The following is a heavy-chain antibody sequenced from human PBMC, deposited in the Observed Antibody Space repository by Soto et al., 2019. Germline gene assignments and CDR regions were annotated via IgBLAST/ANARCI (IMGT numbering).Heavy chain of an antibody. V-gene: IGHV3-23*01. J-gene: IGHJ4*02. D-gene: IGHD1-7*01. CDR3: AKDRNYPRDQFHY. Sequence: GGSLRLSCAASGFTFSTYSLIWVRQAPGKGLEWVSAISANGQGIYYADSVRGRFTISRDNSKNTIFLHMDSLRAEDTAVYYCAKDRNYPRDQFHYWGQGTLVT. CDR2: ISANGQGI. CDR1: GFTFSTYS.